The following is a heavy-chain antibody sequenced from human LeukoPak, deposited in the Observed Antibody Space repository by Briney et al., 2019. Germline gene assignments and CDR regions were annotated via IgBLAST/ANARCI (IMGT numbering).Heavy chain of an antibody. CDR3: AKGSSSGTVDY. CDR2: IWYDGSKM. V-gene: IGHV3-33*06. D-gene: IGHD3-22*01. CDR1: AFTFSSFG. Sequence: GGSLRLSCAASAFTFSSFGMHWVRQAPGKGLEWVAVIWYDGSKMEYGDSVKGRFSISRDNSKNTLYLQMNGLRDDDTAVYYCAKGSSSGTVDYWGQGALVAVSS. J-gene: IGHJ4*02.